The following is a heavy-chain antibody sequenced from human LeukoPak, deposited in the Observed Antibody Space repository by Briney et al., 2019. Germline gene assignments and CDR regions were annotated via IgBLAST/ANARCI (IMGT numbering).Heavy chain of an antibody. CDR2: IYHSGST. V-gene: IGHV4-30-2*01. CDR3: ARAAIFGVVIIMGGFDY. Sequence: SGTLSLTCTVSGGSISSGGYYWSWIRQPPGKGLEWIGYIYHSGSTYYNPSLKSRVTISVDRSKNQFSLKLSSVTAADTAVYYCARAAIFGVVIIMGGFDYWGQGTLVTVSS. D-gene: IGHD3-3*01. J-gene: IGHJ4*02. CDR1: GGSISSGGYY.